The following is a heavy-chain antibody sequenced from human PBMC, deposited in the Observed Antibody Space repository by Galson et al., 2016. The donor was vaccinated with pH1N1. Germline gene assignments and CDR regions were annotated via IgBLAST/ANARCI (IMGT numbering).Heavy chain of an antibody. CDR2: INPIGGMA. D-gene: IGHD1-26*01. V-gene: IGHV1-46*01. J-gene: IGHJ4*02. Sequence: SVKVSCKASGYTFTSYYFHWVRQAPGLGLQWMGVINPIGGMATYTQNFQDRLTMTVDASTSTVYMELTSLRSGDTAVYYCVRDLGRLRDFWGQGTLVTVSS. CDR3: VRDLGRLRDF. CDR1: GYTFTSYY.